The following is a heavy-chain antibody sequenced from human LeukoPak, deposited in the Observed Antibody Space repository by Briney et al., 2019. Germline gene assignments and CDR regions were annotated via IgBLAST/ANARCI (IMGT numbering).Heavy chain of an antibody. CDR2: MNPNSGNT. Sequence: GASVKVPCKASGYTFTSYDINWVRQATGQGLEWMGWMNPNSGNTGYAQKFQGRVTMTRNTSISTAYMELSSLRSEDTAVYYCARDGPGAYDSSGYSPFDYWGQGTLVTVSS. V-gene: IGHV1-8*01. J-gene: IGHJ4*02. D-gene: IGHD3-22*01. CDR3: ARDGPGAYDSSGYSPFDY. CDR1: GYTFTSYD.